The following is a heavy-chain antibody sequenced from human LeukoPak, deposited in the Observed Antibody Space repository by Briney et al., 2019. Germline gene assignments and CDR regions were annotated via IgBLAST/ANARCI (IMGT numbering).Heavy chain of an antibody. V-gene: IGHV4-34*01. CDR3: ARAGWYTLDN. D-gene: IGHD2-15*01. J-gene: IGHJ4*02. CDR2: INHSGST. CDR1: GGSISSYY. Sequence: SETLSLTCTVSGGSISSYYWSWIRQPPGKGLEWIGEINHSGSTNYNPSLKSRVTISVDNSKNQFSLKMSSMTAADTAVYYCARAGWYTLDNWGQGTLVTVSS.